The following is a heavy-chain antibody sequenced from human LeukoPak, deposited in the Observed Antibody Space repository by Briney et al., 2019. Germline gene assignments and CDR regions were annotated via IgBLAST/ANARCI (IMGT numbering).Heavy chain of an antibody. CDR3: ARAPTHYYYYYYMDV. CDR2: MNPNSGNT. J-gene: IGHJ6*03. Sequence: GASVKVSCKASGYTFTSYDINWVRQATGQGLEWMGWMNPNSGNTGYAQKFQGRVTITADKSTSTAYMELSSLRSEDTAVYYCARAPTHYYYYYYMDVWGKGTTVTVSS. V-gene: IGHV1-8*01. CDR1: GYTFTSYD.